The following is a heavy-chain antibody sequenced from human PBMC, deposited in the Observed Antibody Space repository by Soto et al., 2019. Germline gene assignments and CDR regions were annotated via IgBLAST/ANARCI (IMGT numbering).Heavy chain of an antibody. J-gene: IGHJ4*02. Sequence: QVQLVESGGGVVQPGRSLRLSCAASGFTFSSYGMHWVRQAPGKGLEWVAVIWYDGRKKYSAESVQGRFTVSRDNSKNTLYLQMNSLRAEDTAVYYCARDESDCSGGSCYFSFEYWGQGTLVTVSS. CDR2: IWYDGRKK. D-gene: IGHD2-15*01. V-gene: IGHV3-33*01. CDR3: ARDESDCSGGSCYFSFEY. CDR1: GFTFSSYG.